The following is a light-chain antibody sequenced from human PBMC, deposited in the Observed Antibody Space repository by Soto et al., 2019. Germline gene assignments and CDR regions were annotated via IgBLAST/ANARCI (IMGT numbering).Light chain of an antibody. CDR3: QHYGSSPWT. J-gene: IGKJ1*01. CDR1: QTVGSTY. V-gene: IGKV3D-20*01. CDR2: DTS. Sequence: EIVLTQSPATLSLSPGERATLSCGASQTVGSTYLAWYHQKPGLAPRLLIYDTSSRATGIPDRFSGSGSGTDFPLTISRLVPEDFAVYSCQHYGSSPWTFGQGAKVEIE.